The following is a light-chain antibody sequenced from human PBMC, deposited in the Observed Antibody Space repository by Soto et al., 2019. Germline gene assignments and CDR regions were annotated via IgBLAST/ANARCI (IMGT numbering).Light chain of an antibody. CDR3: YKYNNWPPRT. V-gene: IGKV3-15*01. Sequence: EIVMTQSPATLSVSPGERATLSCRASQSVSSNLAWYQQNPGQAPRLLIYGASTRATGIPARISGSGSVTEFTLTISSLLSEDFAVDYCYKYNNWPPRTFGQGTKLEIK. CDR1: QSVSSN. CDR2: GAS. J-gene: IGKJ2*02.